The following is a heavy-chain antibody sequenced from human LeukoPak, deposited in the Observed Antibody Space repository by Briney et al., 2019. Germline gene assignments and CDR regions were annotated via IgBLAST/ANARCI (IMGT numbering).Heavy chain of an antibody. CDR3: AAVRGAMSYFDY. V-gene: IGHV3-23*01. Sequence: GGSLRLSCAASGFTFSSYAMSWVRQAPGKGLEWVSAISASGGSTYYADSVKGRFTISRDNSKNTLYLQMNSLRAEDTAVYYCAAVRGAMSYFDYWGQGTLVTVSS. J-gene: IGHJ4*02. D-gene: IGHD3-10*01. CDR2: ISASGGST. CDR1: GFTFSSYA.